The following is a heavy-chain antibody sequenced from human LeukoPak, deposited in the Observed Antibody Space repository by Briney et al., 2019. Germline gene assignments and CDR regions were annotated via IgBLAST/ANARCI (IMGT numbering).Heavy chain of an antibody. V-gene: IGHV1-18*01. CDR2: IRPHNGNT. Sequence: GASVKVSCKASGYIFNTYGITWVRQAPGQGLEWMGWIRPHNGNTNYAERLQGRVTMTTGTSTSTAYMELRSLRSDDTAVYYCARVLGYYDSSGYYDYWGQGTLVTVSS. D-gene: IGHD3-22*01. CDR3: ARVLGYYDSSGYYDY. CDR1: GYIFNTYG. J-gene: IGHJ4*02.